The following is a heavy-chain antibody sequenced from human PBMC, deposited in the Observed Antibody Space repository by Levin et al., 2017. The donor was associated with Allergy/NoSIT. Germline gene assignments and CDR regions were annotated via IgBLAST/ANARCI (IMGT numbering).Heavy chain of an antibody. D-gene: IGHD6-19*01. Sequence: SETLSLTCTVSGGSISSGGYYWSWIRQHPGKGLEWIGYIYYSGSTYYNPSLKSRVTISVDTSKNQFSLKLSSVTAADTAVYYCARGYGYSSGWYFPYYFDYWGQGTLVTVSS. CDR3: ARGYGYSSGWYFPYYFDY. J-gene: IGHJ4*02. CDR2: IYYSGST. CDR1: GGSISSGGYY. V-gene: IGHV4-31*03.